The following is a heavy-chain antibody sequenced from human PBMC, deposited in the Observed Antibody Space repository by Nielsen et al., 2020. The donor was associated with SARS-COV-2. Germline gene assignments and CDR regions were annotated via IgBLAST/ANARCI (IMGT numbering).Heavy chain of an antibody. CDR3: AGGADFWSGTQKYYMDV. CDR2: INPSGSGT. V-gene: IGHV3-74*01. CDR1: GFTFSSTW. Sequence: GESLKIFCSASGFTFSSTWMDWVRQAPGQGLVWVSRINPSGSGTAYADSVKGRFAVSRDNAGNTVVLQIHSLRVEDTAVYYCAGGADFWSGTQKYYMDVWGKGTTVIVSS. J-gene: IGHJ6*03. D-gene: IGHD3-3*01.